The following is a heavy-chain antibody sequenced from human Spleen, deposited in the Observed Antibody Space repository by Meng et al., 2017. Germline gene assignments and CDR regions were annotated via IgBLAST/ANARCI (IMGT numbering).Heavy chain of an antibody. V-gene: IGHV4-31*03. J-gene: IGHJ4*02. CDR3: VRGQPGYSSGWYPY. Sequence: QVQLQASGPGLVKPSQTLSLTCTVSGGSISSGGYYWSWIRQHPGKGLEWIGEINHSGSTNYNPSLKSRLTISVDTSKNQFSLKLSSVTAADTAVYYCVRGQPGYSSGWYPYWGQGTLVTVSS. CDR2: INHSGST. D-gene: IGHD6-19*01. CDR1: GGSISSGGYY.